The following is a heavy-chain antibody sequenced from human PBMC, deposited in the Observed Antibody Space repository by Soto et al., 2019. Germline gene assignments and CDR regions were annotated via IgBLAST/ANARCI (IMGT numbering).Heavy chain of an antibody. CDR1: GFTFSSYA. V-gene: IGHV3-30-3*01. D-gene: IGHD2-2*01. CDR3: ARVVGCSSTSCYYGITGTHIDY. CDR2: ISYDGSNK. J-gene: IGHJ4*02. Sequence: GGSLRLSCAASGFTFSSYAMHWVRQAPGKGLEWVAVISYDGSNKYYADSVKGRFTISRDNSKNTLYLQMNSLRAEDTAVYYCARVVGCSSTSCYYGITGTHIDYWGQGTLVTVSS.